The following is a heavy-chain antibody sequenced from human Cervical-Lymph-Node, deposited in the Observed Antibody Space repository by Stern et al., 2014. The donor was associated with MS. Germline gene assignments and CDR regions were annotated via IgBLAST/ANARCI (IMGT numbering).Heavy chain of an antibody. V-gene: IGHV4-61*02. CDR3: ARLTSVAGVGYYFSS. CDR1: GGSISTGSYY. Sequence: QVQLQESGPGLVKPSQTLSLTCTVSGGSISTGSYYWSWIRQPAGKGLERLGRVYTDGSTDYSPSLKSRVTISVDTSNNQFSLKLWSVAAADTAVYYCARLTSVAGVGYYFSSWGQGTRVTVSS. J-gene: IGHJ4*02. D-gene: IGHD6-19*01. CDR2: VYTDGST.